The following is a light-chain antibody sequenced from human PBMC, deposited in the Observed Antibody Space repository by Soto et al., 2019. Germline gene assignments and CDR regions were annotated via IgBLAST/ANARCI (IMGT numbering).Light chain of an antibody. CDR2: KAS. Sequence: IQMTHSPSTLSASVGYRVTITFRASQTISSWLAWYQQKPGKAPKLLIYKASTLKSGVPSRFSGSGSGTDFTLTISSLQPEDSATYYCLQDFSYPRTFGQGTKVDIK. CDR3: LQDFSYPRT. V-gene: IGKV1-5*03. J-gene: IGKJ1*01. CDR1: QTISSW.